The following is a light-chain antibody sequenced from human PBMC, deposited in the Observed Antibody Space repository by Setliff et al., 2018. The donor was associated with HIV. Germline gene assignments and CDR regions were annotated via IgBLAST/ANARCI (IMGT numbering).Light chain of an antibody. Sequence: QSALTQPASVSGSPGQSITISCTGTSSDVGNYNVVSWYQQHPGKAPKLMIFEVRKRPSGVSNRFSGSKSGNTASLTISGLQAEDEADYYCCSYAGGSTLVFGGGTKVTV. V-gene: IGLV2-23*02. CDR3: CSYAGGSTLV. CDR1: SSDVGNYNV. CDR2: EVR. J-gene: IGLJ2*01.